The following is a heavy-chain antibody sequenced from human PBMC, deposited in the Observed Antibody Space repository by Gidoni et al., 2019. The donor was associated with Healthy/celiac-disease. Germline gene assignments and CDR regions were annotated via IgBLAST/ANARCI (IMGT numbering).Heavy chain of an antibody. V-gene: IGHV3-23*01. CDR2: ISGSGGST. Sequence: EVQLLESGGGLVQPGGSLRLSCAASGFTFSSYAMRWVRQAPGKGLEWVSAISGSGGSTYYADSVKGRFTISRDNSKNTLYLQMNSLRAEDTAVYYCAKGYSSGWYGGDYWGQGTLVTVSS. D-gene: IGHD6-19*01. CDR1: GFTFSSYA. CDR3: AKGYSSGWYGGDY. J-gene: IGHJ4*02.